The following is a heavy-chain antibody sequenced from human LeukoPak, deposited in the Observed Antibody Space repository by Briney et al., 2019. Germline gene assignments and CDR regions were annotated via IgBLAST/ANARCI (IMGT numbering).Heavy chain of an antibody. CDR3: AKGLFVSSAYDAFDI. Sequence: GGSLRLSCAASGFTFSSYAMSWVRQAPGKGLEWVSAISGSGGSTYYADSVKGRFTISRDNAKNSLYLQMNSLRAEDTALYYCAKGLFVSSAYDAFDIWGQGTMVTVSS. CDR1: GFTFSSYA. V-gene: IGHV3-23*01. CDR2: ISGSGGST. D-gene: IGHD6-19*01. J-gene: IGHJ3*02.